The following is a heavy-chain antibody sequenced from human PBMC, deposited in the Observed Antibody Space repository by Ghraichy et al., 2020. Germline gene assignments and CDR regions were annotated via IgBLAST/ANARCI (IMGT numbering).Heavy chain of an antibody. J-gene: IGHJ4*02. CDR3: AREGPRYANFDY. CDR1: GFTFSSYG. V-gene: IGHV3-33*01. CDR2: IWYDGSNK. D-gene: IGHD3-16*01. Sequence: GGSLRLSCAASGFTFSSYGMHWVRQAPGKGLEWVAVIWYDGSNKYYADSVKGRFTISRDNSKNTLYLQMNSLRAEDTAVYYCAREGPRYANFDYWGQGTLVTVSS.